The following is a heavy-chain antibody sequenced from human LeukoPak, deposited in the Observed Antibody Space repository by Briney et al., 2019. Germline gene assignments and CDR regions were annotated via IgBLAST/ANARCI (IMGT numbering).Heavy chain of an antibody. CDR2: ISSNGGST. V-gene: IGHV3-64*01. D-gene: IGHD3-10*01. Sequence: GGSLRLSCAASGFTFSSYAMHWVRQAPGKGLEYVSAISSNGGSTYYANSVKGRFTISRDNSKNTLYLQMGSLRAEDTAVYYCARDTGYHNYGSAWGQGTLVTVSS. CDR3: ARDTGYHNYGSA. CDR1: GFTFSSYA. J-gene: IGHJ5*02.